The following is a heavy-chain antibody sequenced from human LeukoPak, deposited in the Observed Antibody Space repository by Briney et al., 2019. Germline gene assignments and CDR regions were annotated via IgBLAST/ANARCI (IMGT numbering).Heavy chain of an antibody. CDR2: ISAYNGNT. CDR1: GYTFTSYG. J-gene: IGHJ6*02. Sequence: AASVKVSCKASGYTFTSYGISWVRQAPGQGLEWMGWISAYNGNTNYAQKLQGRVTMTTDTSTSTAYIELRSLRSDDTAVYYCAIDDVGPELRYFDWLLRDYYGMDVWGQGTTVTVSS. D-gene: IGHD3-9*01. V-gene: IGHV1-18*01. CDR3: AIDDVGPELRYFDWLLRDYYGMDV.